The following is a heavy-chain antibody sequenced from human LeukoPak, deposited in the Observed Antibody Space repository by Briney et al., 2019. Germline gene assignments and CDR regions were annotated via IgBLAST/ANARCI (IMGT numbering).Heavy chain of an antibody. J-gene: IGHJ5*02. D-gene: IGHD3-10*02. CDR1: GGSISSSSYH. Sequence: SETLSLTCTVSGGSISSSSYHWGWIRQPPGKGLEWIGSIYYSGSTYYNPSLKSRVTISVDTSKNQFSLKLSSVTAADTAVYYCARQLFGFDPWGQGTLVTVSS. CDR2: IYYSGST. V-gene: IGHV4-39*01. CDR3: ARQLFGFDP.